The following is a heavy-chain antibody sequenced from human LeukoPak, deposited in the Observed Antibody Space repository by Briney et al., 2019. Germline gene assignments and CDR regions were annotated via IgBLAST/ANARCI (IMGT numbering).Heavy chain of an antibody. Sequence: GGSLRLSCVASGFTFSSYSMNWVRQAPGKGLEWVSYISSSSSVVYYADSVKGQCIISRDNAKNSLYLEMSSLRAEDTAVYYCARDHSSSWYLFDYWGQGTLVTVSS. CDR3: ARDHSSSWYLFDY. CDR1: GFTFSSYS. V-gene: IGHV3-48*01. J-gene: IGHJ4*02. D-gene: IGHD6-13*01. CDR2: ISSSSSVV.